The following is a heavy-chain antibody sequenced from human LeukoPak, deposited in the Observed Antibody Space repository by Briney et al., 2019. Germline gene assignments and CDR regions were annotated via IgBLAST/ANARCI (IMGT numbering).Heavy chain of an antibody. CDR2: ISGSGGST. D-gene: IGHD4-17*01. Sequence: PGGSLRLSCAASGFTFSSYAMSWVRQAPGKGLEWVSAISGSGGSTYYADSVKGRFTISRDNAKNSLYLQMNSPRAEDTAVYYCARDSSDYGAYFDYWGQGTLVTVSS. CDR3: ARDSSDYGAYFDY. J-gene: IGHJ4*02. CDR1: GFTFSSYA. V-gene: IGHV3-23*01.